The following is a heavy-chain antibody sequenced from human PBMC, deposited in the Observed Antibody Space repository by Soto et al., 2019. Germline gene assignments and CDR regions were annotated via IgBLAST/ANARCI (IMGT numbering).Heavy chain of an antibody. CDR1: GLTFNKSW. Sequence: EVQLVESGGALVKPGGSLRLSCAASGLTFNKSWMNWVRQAPGKGLEWVGRIKSTPDGGTTDYAAPVKGRFTISRDDSEGSLYLQMDSLKTEDTGVYHCSTDLEGNTAPEGGNWGRGTLVTVSS. J-gene: IGHJ4*02. CDR3: STDLEGNTAPEGGN. V-gene: IGHV3-15*07. D-gene: IGHD1-1*01. CDR2: IKSTPDGGTT.